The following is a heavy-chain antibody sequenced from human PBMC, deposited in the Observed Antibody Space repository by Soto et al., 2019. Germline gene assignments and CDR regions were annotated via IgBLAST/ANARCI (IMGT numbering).Heavy chain of an antibody. CDR2: ISAYNGNT. CDR3: AATLDWGSYDFGGYPS. J-gene: IGHJ4*02. Sequence: ASVKVSCKASGYTFTSYGISWVRQAPGQGLEWMGWISAYNGNTNYAQKLQGRVTMTTDTSTSTAYMELRSLRSDDTAVYYCAATLDWGSYDFGGYPSWGQGTLVAVSA. CDR1: GYTFTSYG. D-gene: IGHD3-22*01. V-gene: IGHV1-18*04.